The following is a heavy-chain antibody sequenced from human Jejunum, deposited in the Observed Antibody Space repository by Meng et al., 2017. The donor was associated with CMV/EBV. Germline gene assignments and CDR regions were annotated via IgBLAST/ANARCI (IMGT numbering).Heavy chain of an antibody. CDR1: GFSVSSNY. Sequence: EAQAVESGGDLVQPVGSLRLSCAASGFSVSSNYMSWVRQAPGKGLECVSISDPTGYTYYADSVKGRFSISSDSSRNTLYIEMNSLRVEDTAVYYCARGMYFSPWGQGTLVTVSS. V-gene: IGHV3-66*01. CDR2: SDPTGYT. J-gene: IGHJ5*02. D-gene: IGHD2-8*01. CDR3: ARGMYFSP.